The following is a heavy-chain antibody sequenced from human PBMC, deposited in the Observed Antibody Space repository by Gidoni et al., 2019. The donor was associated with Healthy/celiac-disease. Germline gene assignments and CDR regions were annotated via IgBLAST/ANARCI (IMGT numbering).Heavy chain of an antibody. CDR2: ISYDGSNK. D-gene: IGHD6-6*01. CDR3: ARAGSSSHY. V-gene: IGHV3-30-3*01. J-gene: IGHJ4*02. Sequence: QVQLVESGGGVVQPGRSLRLSCAASGFTFSSYAMHWVRKAPGKGLEWVAVISYDGSNKYYADSVKGRFTISRDNSKNTLYLQMNSLRAEDTAVYYCARAGSSSHYWGQGTLVTVSS. CDR1: GFTFSSYA.